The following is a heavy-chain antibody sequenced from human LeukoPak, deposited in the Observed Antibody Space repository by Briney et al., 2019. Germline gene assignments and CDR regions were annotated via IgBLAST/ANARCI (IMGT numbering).Heavy chain of an antibody. D-gene: IGHD6-19*01. CDR3: ARDLVAGTDY. J-gene: IGHJ4*02. CDR2: INAGNGNT. Sequence: ASVKVSCKASGYTFTSYAMHWVRQAPGQRLEWMGWINAGNGNTKYSQKFQGSVTMTTDTSTSTAYMELRSLRSDDTAVYYCARDLVAGTDYWGQGTLVTVSS. CDR1: GYTFTSYA. V-gene: IGHV1-3*01.